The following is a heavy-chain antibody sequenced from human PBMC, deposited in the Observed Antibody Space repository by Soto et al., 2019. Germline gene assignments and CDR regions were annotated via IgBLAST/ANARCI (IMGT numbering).Heavy chain of an antibody. CDR3: ARDFHYFDTSGYYFFDQ. Sequence: GGSLRLSCAASGFTFSNYWMSWVRQAPGKGLEWVANINQDGSEIYYVDSVKGRFTISRDNAKNSLSLQMNSLRAEDTAVYFCARDFHYFDTSGYYFFDQWGQGTPVTVSS. D-gene: IGHD3-22*01. V-gene: IGHV3-7*03. CDR1: GFTFSNYW. CDR2: INQDGSEI. J-gene: IGHJ4*02.